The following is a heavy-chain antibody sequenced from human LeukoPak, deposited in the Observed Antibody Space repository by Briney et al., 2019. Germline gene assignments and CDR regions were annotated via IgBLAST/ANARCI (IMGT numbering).Heavy chain of an antibody. CDR2: INPSGDTT. CDR1: GYTFSISY. D-gene: IGHD4-11*01. Sequence: AASVKVSCKASGYTFSISYIHWVRQAPGQGLEWMGIINPSGDTTNYAQKFQGRVTMTEDTSTDTAYMELSSLRSEDTAVYYCATATDYSNYWGQGTLVTVSS. J-gene: IGHJ4*02. V-gene: IGHV1-46*01. CDR3: ATATDYSNY.